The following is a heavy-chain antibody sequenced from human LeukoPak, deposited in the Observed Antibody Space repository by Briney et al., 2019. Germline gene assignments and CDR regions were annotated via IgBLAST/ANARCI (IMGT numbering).Heavy chain of an antibody. CDR1: GFTFSSYG. CDR3: AKDLREGYYDSSGTFDY. CDR2: IHNGGSNK. Sequence: GGSLRLSCAASGFTFSSYGMHWVRQAPGKGLEWVAFIHNGGSNKYYAESVKGRLTISRDNSKNTLYLQMNSLRAEDTAVYYCAKDLREGYYDSSGTFDYWGQGTLVTVSS. V-gene: IGHV3-30*02. D-gene: IGHD3-22*01. J-gene: IGHJ4*02.